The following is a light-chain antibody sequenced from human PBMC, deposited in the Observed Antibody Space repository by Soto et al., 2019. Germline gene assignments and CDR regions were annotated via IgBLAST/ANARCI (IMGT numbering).Light chain of an antibody. CDR1: SSDVGAYKF. CDR3: SSYAGRYSYV. CDR2: DVN. V-gene: IGLV2-11*01. Sequence: QSALTQPRSVSGSPGQAVTISCTGTSSDVGAYKFVSWYQQHPGKAPKFLIFDVNKRPSGVPDRFSGSKSGNTASLTISGLQAEDEADYYCSSYAGRYSYVFGTGTKLTVL. J-gene: IGLJ1*01.